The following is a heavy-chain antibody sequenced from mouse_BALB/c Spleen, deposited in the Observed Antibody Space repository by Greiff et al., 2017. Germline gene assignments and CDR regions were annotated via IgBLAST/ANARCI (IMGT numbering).Heavy chain of an antibody. J-gene: IGHJ2*01. D-gene: IGHD2-10*02. CDR3: ARASYGNYFDY. V-gene: IGHV5-6-3*01. CDR2: INSNGGST. CDR1: GFTFSSYG. Sequence: EVMLVESGGGLVQPGGSLKLSCAASGFTFSSYGMSWVRQTPDKRLELVATINSNGGSTYYPDSVKGRFTISRDNAKNTLYLQMSSLKSEDTAMYYWARASYGNYFDYWGQGTTLTVSS.